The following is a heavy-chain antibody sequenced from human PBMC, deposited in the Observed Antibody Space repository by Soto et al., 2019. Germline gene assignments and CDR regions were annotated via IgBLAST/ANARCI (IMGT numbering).Heavy chain of an antibody. J-gene: IGHJ6*02. Sequence: GGSLRLSCAASGFTFSSYGMHWVRQAPGKGLEWVAVIWYDGSNKYYADSVKGRFTISRDNSKNTLYLQMNSLRAEDTAVYYCARMGFRGGSTTCYYYGMDVWGQGTTVTVSS. CDR3: ARMGFRGGSTTCYYYGMDV. CDR1: GFTFSSYG. CDR2: IWYDGSNK. D-gene: IGHD1-26*01. V-gene: IGHV3-33*01.